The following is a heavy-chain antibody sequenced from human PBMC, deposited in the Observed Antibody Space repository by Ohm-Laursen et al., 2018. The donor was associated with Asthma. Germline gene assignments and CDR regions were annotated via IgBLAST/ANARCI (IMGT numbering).Heavy chain of an antibody. D-gene: IGHD4-17*01. J-gene: IGHJ2*01. Sequence: SLRLSCAASGFTFSSYSMNWVRQAPGKGLESIAYISSSGSPAYYADSVKGRFTISRDNGKNSVYPQMNSLRDEDTAVYYCARSGTVRAYWYFDLWGRGTLVTVSS. CDR1: GFTFSSYS. CDR3: ARSGTVRAYWYFDL. V-gene: IGHV3-48*02. CDR2: ISSSGSPA.